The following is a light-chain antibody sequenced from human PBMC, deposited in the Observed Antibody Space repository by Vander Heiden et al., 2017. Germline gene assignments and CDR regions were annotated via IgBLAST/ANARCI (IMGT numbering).Light chain of an antibody. J-gene: IGKJ2*01. CDR1: QNISSH. Sequence: IQMTQSPSSLSASVGDRVTITCRASQNISSHLKWFQQEPGKAPKLLIFTASNLQSGVPSRFSGRGSGTDFTLTITSLQPKDFATYYCQQGYSTPYTFGQWTKLEIK. V-gene: IGKV1-39*01. CDR3: QQGYSTPYT. CDR2: TAS.